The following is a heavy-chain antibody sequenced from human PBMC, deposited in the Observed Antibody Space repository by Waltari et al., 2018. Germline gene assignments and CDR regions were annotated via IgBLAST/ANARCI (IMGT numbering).Heavy chain of an antibody. Sequence: EVQLVESGGGLIQAGGSWRLSWETSGFTVRSTTRAWFRQAPGKGLESVAISYSHGTTSYADSVKGRFTISRDNSKNTLFLQMSSVRVDDTAMYYCTTRVAISGVPGMPDYWGQGTLVTVSS. D-gene: IGHD2-15*01. CDR1: GFTVRSTT. J-gene: IGHJ4*02. CDR2: SYSHGTT. V-gene: IGHV3-53*01. CDR3: TTRVAISGVPGMPDY.